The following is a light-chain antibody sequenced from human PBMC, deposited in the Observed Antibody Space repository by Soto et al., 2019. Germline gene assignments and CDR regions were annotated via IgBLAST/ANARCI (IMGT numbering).Light chain of an antibody. V-gene: IGKV3-20*01. J-gene: IGKJ1*01. CDR1: QSVSSDY. CDR2: GAS. CDR3: QQYGSSPGT. Sequence: EIVLTQSPGTLSLSPGERATLSCRASQSVSSDYLAWFQRKPGQAPRLLIFGASNRDTGIPDRFSGSGSGTDFTLTISRLEPEDFAMYYCQQYGSSPGTFGQGTKVEVK.